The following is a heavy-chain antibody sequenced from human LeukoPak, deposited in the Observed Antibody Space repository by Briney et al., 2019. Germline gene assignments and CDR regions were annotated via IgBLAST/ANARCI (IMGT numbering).Heavy chain of an antibody. CDR2: MNPNSGNT. D-gene: IGHD2-8*02. CDR1: GYTFTSYD. CDR3: TRGSTALPYNWFDP. Sequence: ASVKVSCKASGYTFTSYDINWVRQASGQGLEWMGWMNPNSGNTGYAQKFQDRVIMTRDTSISTVYMELRSLRSEDTAVYFCTRGSTALPYNWFDPWGQGTRVTVSS. J-gene: IGHJ5*02. V-gene: IGHV1-8*01.